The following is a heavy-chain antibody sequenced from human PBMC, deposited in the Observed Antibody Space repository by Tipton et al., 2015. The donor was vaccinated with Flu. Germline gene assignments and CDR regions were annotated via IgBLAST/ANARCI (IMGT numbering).Heavy chain of an antibody. Sequence: TLSLTCIVSGDSMSSFYWSWVRQPATKGLEWIGRIYTSGTTKYNPSLKSRVTMSVDTSKNQFSLRLSSVTAADTAVYYCARVDGTVVTRPGTYWGQGILVTVSS. CDR3: ARVDGTVVTRPGTY. D-gene: IGHD2-15*01. V-gene: IGHV4-4*07. CDR2: IYTSGTT. J-gene: IGHJ4*02. CDR1: GDSMSSFY.